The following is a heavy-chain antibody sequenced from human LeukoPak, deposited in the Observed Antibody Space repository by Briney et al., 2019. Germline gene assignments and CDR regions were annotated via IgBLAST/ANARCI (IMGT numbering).Heavy chain of an antibody. J-gene: IGHJ4*02. CDR1: GFTFSDYY. Sequence: GGSLRLSCAASGFTFSDYYMSWIRQAPGKGLEWVSYISSSGSTIYYADSVKGRFTISRDNSKNTLYLQMNSLRAEDTAVYYCAKDRVVGTTTWDHWGQGALVTVSS. V-gene: IGHV3-11*04. CDR2: ISSSGSTI. D-gene: IGHD1-26*01. CDR3: AKDRVVGTTTWDH.